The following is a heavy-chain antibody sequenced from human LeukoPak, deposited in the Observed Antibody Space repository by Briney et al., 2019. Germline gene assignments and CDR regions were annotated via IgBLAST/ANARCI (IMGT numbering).Heavy chain of an antibody. V-gene: IGHV1-69*05. Sequence: SVKVSCKASGGTFSSYAISWVRQAPGQGLEWMGGIIPIFGTANYAQKFQGRVTITTDESTSTAYMELSSLRSEDTAVYYCARSPPDWRGYYDNWFDPWGQGTLVTVSS. D-gene: IGHD2/OR15-2a*01. J-gene: IGHJ5*02. CDR2: IIPIFGTA. CDR1: GGTFSSYA. CDR3: ARSPPDWRGYYDNWFDP.